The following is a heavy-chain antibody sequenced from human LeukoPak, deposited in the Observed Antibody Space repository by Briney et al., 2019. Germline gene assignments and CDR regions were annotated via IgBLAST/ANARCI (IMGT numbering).Heavy chain of an antibody. V-gene: IGHV4-61*02. D-gene: IGHD1-26*01. CDR3: ARASSGSHSSGGFDY. CDR1: GDSISSGSYY. J-gene: IGHJ4*02. Sequence: SETLSLTCTVSGDSISSGSYYWSWIRQPAGKGLEWIGRIYTSGSTNYNPSLKSRVTISVDTSKNQFSLELNSVTAADTAVYYCARASSGSHSSGGFDYWGQGTLVTVSS. CDR2: IYTSGST.